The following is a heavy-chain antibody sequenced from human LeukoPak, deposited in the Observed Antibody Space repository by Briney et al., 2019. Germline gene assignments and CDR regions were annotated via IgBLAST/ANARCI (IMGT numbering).Heavy chain of an antibody. D-gene: IGHD2-21*02. CDR1: GGTFSSYA. CDR2: IIPTFGTA. V-gene: IGHV1-69*05. Sequence: SVKVSCKASGGTFSSYAISWVRQAPGQGLEWMGRIIPTFGTANYAQKFQGRVTITTDESTSTAYMELSSLRSEDTAVYYCAREAMVVTPPFDYWGQGTLVTVSS. CDR3: AREAMVVTPPFDY. J-gene: IGHJ4*02.